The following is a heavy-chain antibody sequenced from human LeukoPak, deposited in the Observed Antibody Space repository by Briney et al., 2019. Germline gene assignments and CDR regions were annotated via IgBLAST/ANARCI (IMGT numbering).Heavy chain of an antibody. Sequence: ASVKVSCKVSGYTLTELSMHWVRQAPGKGLEWMGGFDPEDGETIYAQKFRGRVTMTEDTSTDTAYMELSSLRSEDTAVYYCATTTGGSYYRWFDPWGQGTLVTVSS. J-gene: IGHJ5*02. CDR3: ATTTGGSYYRWFDP. V-gene: IGHV1-24*01. D-gene: IGHD3-10*01. CDR1: GYTLTELS. CDR2: FDPEDGET.